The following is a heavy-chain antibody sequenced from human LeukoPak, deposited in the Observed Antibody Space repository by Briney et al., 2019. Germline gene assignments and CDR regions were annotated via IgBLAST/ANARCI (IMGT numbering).Heavy chain of an antibody. CDR1: GGTFSSYA. J-gene: IGHJ5*02. V-gene: IGHV1-69*05. CDR2: IIPIFGTA. D-gene: IGHD6-13*01. Sequence: SVKVSCKASGGTFSSYAISWVRQAPGQGLEWMGGIIPIFGTANYAQKFQGRVTITTDESTSTAYMELSSLRSEDTAVYYCARESSIAAAGTGWFDPWGQGTLVTVSS. CDR3: ARESSIAAAGTGWFDP.